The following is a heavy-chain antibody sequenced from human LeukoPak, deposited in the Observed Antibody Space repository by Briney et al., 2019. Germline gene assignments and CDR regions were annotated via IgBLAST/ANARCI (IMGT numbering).Heavy chain of an antibody. CDR3: ARHGYIQFWLY. J-gene: IGHJ4*02. Sequence: NPSETLSLTCTVSGASITRDTYFWGWFRQSPEKGLEWIGSIDSSGTTHYNSSLKSRVVISVDTSKNQVSLILTSVTSADTAVYYCARHGYIQFWLYWGQGTQVIVSS. V-gene: IGHV4-39*01. CDR2: IDSSGTT. CDR1: GASITRDTYF. D-gene: IGHD5-12*01.